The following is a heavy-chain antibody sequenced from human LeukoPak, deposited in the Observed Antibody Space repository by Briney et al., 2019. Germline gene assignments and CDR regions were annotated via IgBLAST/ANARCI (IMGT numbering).Heavy chain of an antibody. CDR3: ARDLRTRDGYNLFDY. Sequence: ASVKVSCKASGGTFSSYAISWVRQAPGQGLEGMGRIIPIFGTANYAQKFQGRVTIPTDESTSTAYMELSSLRSEDTAVYYCARDLRTRDGYNLFDYWGQGTLVTVSS. D-gene: IGHD5-24*01. CDR1: GGTFSSYA. CDR2: IIPIFGTA. J-gene: IGHJ4*02. V-gene: IGHV1-69*05.